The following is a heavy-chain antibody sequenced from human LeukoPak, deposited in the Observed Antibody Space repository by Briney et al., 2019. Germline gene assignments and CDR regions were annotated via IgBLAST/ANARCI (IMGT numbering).Heavy chain of an antibody. J-gene: IGHJ4*02. V-gene: IGHV4-61*02. CDR2: IYTSGST. CDR1: GGSISSGSYY. D-gene: IGHD3-10*01. Sequence: SETLSLTCTVSGGSISSGSYYWSWIRQPAGKGLEWIGRIYTSGSTNYNPSLKSRVTISVDTSKNQFSLKLSSVTAADTAVHYCARTSGGYFDYWGQGTLVTVSS. CDR3: ARTSGGYFDY.